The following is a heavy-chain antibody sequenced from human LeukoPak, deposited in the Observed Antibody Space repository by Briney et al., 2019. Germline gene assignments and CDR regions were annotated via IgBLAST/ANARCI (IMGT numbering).Heavy chain of an antibody. D-gene: IGHD6-19*01. Sequence: PGGSLRLSCAASGFTFDDYAMHWVRQAPGKGLEWVSGISWNSGSIGYADSVKGRFTISRDNAKNSLYLQMNSLRAEDTALYYCAKDCGISGWSGYYYGMDVWGQGTTVTVSS. CDR2: ISWNSGSI. CDR1: GFTFDDYA. J-gene: IGHJ6*02. V-gene: IGHV3-9*01. CDR3: AKDCGISGWSGYYYGMDV.